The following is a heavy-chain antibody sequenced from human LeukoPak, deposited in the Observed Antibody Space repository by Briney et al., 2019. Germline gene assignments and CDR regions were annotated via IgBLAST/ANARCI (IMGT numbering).Heavy chain of an antibody. CDR2: IYPGDSDT. D-gene: IGHD3-22*01. CDR3: ARRDYYDSSGYPDAFDI. J-gene: IGHJ3*02. CDR1: GYSFTSYW. V-gene: IGHV5-51*01. Sequence: GESLKISCGGSGYSFTSYWIAWVRQMPGKGLEWMGIIYPGDSDTRYSPSFQGQVTISADKSISTAYLQWSSLKASDTAMYYCARRDYYDSSGYPDAFDIWGQGTMVTVSS.